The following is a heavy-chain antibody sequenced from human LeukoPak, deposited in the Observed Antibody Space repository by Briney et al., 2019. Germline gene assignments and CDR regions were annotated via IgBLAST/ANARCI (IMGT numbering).Heavy chain of an antibody. J-gene: IGHJ4*02. Sequence: GGSLRLSCAASGFTFSTYYMNWVRQAPGKGLEWVSSISSGSSYIYYADSVKGRFTISRDNAKNSLYLQMNSLRAEDTAVYYCARVRVVRGVIIDFDYWGQGTLVTVSS. CDR3: ARVRVVRGVIIDFDY. D-gene: IGHD3-10*01. V-gene: IGHV3-21*01. CDR1: GFTFSTYY. CDR2: ISSGSSYI.